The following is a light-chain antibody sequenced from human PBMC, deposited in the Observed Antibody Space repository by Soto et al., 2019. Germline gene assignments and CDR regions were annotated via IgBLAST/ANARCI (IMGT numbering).Light chain of an antibody. Sequence: QSVLTQPPSVSAAQGQKVTISCSGSSSNIGGNSVSWYQQLPGTAPKLLIYHDNKRPSGIADRVSGFKSCMPATLGLNGFQTGVEADYDCGSWNSSWSADLFGTGTNATVL. J-gene: IGLJ1*01. CDR1: SSNIGGNS. V-gene: IGLV1-51*01. CDR3: GSWNSSWSADL. CDR2: HDN.